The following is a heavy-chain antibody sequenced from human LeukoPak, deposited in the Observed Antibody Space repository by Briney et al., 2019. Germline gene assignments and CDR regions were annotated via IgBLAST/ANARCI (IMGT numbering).Heavy chain of an antibody. CDR1: GGSFSGYY. J-gene: IGHJ4*02. CDR3: ASGSSGFYPSV. CDR2: INHSGST. D-gene: IGHD3-22*01. Sequence: SETLSLTCAVYGGSFSGYYWSWIRQPPGKGLEWIGEINHSGSTNYNPSLKSRVTISVDTSKNQFSLNLTSVTAADTAVYYCASGSSGFYPSVWGQGTLVTVSS. V-gene: IGHV4-34*01.